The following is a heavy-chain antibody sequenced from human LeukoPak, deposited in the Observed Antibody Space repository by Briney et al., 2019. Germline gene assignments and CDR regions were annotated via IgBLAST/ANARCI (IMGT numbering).Heavy chain of an antibody. Sequence: GGSLRLSCAASGFPFSSYGMHWVRQAPGKGLEWVAFIRYDGSNKYYADSVKGRFTISRDNSKNTLYLKMNSLRAEDTAVYYCAKAYCSSTRCSSDLYFQHWGQGTLVTVSS. CDR3: AKAYCSSTRCSSDLYFQH. J-gene: IGHJ1*01. CDR2: IRYDGSNK. D-gene: IGHD2-2*01. CDR1: GFPFSSYG. V-gene: IGHV3-30*02.